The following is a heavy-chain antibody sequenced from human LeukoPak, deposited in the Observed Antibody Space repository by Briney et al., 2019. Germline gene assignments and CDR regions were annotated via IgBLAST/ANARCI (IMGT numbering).Heavy chain of an antibody. CDR3: ARVAGWHWFDP. D-gene: IGHD6-19*01. Sequence: GGSLRLSCAASGFTFSSYDMTWVRQAPGRGLEWVSSIRPSGDNTYYGDSVKGRFTISRDNSKNTVYLQMNNMRVDDTAVYCCARVAGWHWFDPWGQGTLVTVSS. V-gene: IGHV3-23*01. CDR1: GFTFSSYD. CDR2: IRPSGDNT. J-gene: IGHJ5*02.